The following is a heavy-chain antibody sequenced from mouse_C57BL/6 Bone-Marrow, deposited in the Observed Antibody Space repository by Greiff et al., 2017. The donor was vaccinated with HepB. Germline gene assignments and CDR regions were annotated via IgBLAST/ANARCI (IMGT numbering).Heavy chain of an antibody. Sequence: EVKLMESGGDLVKPGGSLKLSCAASGFTFSSYGMSWVRQTPDKRLAWVATISSGGSYTYYPDSVTGRFTISRDNAKNTLYLQMSSLKSEDTAMYYCARIYYYGSSYGYFDYWGQGTTLTVSS. V-gene: IGHV5-6*01. D-gene: IGHD1-1*01. CDR3: ARIYYYGSSYGYFDY. CDR2: ISSGGSYT. CDR1: GFTFSSYG. J-gene: IGHJ2*01.